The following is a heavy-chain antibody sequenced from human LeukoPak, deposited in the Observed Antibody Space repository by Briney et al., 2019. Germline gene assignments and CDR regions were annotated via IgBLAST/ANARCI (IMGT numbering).Heavy chain of an antibody. J-gene: IGHJ4*02. CDR1: GFTFSSYG. CDR3: AKDQESVAVAGTMEPDY. Sequence: PGRSLRLSCAASGFTFSSYGMHWVRQAPGKGLEWVAVISYDGSNKYYVDSVKGRFTISRDNSKNTLYLQMNSLRAEDTAVYYCAKDQESVAVAGTMEPDYWGQGTLVTVSS. D-gene: IGHD6-19*01. CDR2: ISYDGSNK. V-gene: IGHV3-30*18.